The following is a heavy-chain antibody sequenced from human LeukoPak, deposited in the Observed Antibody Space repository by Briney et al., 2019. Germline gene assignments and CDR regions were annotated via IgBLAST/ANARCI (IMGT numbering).Heavy chain of an antibody. CDR3: ARNVGSGWYDY. CDR1: GFTVSSDY. CDR2: IYSGGST. V-gene: IGHV3-53*04. J-gene: IGHJ4*02. D-gene: IGHD6-19*01. Sequence: GGSLRLSCAPSGFTVSSDYMSWARKAPGKGLEWVSVIYSGGSTYYADSVGGRFTISRHNSKNTLYLQMDSLRAEDTAVYYCARNVGSGWYDYWGQGTLVTVSS.